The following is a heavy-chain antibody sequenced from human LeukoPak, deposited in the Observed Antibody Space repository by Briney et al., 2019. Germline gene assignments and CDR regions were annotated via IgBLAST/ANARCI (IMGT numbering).Heavy chain of an antibody. V-gene: IGHV4-59*01. J-gene: IGHJ6*03. CDR2: IYYSGST. Sequence: SETLSLTCTVSGGSISSYYWSWIRQPPGKGLEWIGYIYYSGSTNYNPSLKSRVTISVDTSKNQFSLKLSSVTAADTAVYYCARVPPKIVAISTRGYYMDVWGKGTTVTVSS. CDR1: GGSISSYY. D-gene: IGHD2-15*01. CDR3: ARVPPKIVAISTRGYYMDV.